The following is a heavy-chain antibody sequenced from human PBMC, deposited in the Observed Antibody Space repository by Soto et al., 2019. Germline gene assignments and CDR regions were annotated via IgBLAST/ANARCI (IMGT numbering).Heavy chain of an antibody. CDR3: ARGDTTMSTSYYAMAV. V-gene: IGHV3-23*01. D-gene: IGHD5-18*01. CDR2: ISGTGGST. CDR1: GFTFTSYA. Sequence: GESLKISCAASGFTFTSYAFTWVRQAPGKGLEWVSAISGTGGSTFYSDSVMGRFTISRDNSKNTLYLQMNSLRAEDTAVYYCARGDTTMSTSYYAMAVWSQGTTVTVSS. J-gene: IGHJ6*02.